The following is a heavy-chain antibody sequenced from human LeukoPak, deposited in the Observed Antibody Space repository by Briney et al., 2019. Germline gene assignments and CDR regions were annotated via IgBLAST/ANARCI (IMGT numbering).Heavy chain of an antibody. CDR2: IYYSGSS. V-gene: IGHV4-59*08. D-gene: IGHD3-10*01. Sequence: SETLSLTCTLSRGSISGFYWSWIRQPPGKGLEWIGYIYYSGSSNYNPSLKSRVTISVDTSKDQFSLKLSSVTAADTAVYYCARNRASGTPYFDYWGQGLLVTVSS. J-gene: IGHJ4*02. CDR1: RGSISGFY. CDR3: ARNRASGTPYFDY.